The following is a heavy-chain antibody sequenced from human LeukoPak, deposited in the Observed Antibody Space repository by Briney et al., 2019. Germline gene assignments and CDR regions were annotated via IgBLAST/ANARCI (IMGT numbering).Heavy chain of an antibody. V-gene: IGHV3-23*01. J-gene: IGHJ4*02. CDR3: AKGWSGSDQSGY. D-gene: IGHD1-26*01. CDR1: GFTFSSYG. Sequence: PGGSLRLSCAASGFTFSSYGMSWVRQAPGKGLEWVSAISGSGVTTYYADSVKGRFTIFRDNSKNTLYLQMNSLRAEDTAVYYCAKGWSGSDQSGYWGQGTLVTVSS. CDR2: ISGSGVTT.